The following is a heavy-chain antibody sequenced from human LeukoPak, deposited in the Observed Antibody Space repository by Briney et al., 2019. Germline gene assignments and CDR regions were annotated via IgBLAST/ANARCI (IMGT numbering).Heavy chain of an antibody. CDR3: ARGVPVGYYYYGMDV. J-gene: IGHJ6*02. Sequence: GSLRLSCAASGFSFSSYAMNWVRQAPGKGLEYVSVISSNGGSIYYANSVKGRFTISRDNSKNTLYLQMGSLRAEDMAVYYCARGVPVGYYYYGMDVWGQGTTVTVSS. CDR1: GFSFSSYA. D-gene: IGHD3-10*02. CDR2: ISSNGGSI. V-gene: IGHV3-64*01.